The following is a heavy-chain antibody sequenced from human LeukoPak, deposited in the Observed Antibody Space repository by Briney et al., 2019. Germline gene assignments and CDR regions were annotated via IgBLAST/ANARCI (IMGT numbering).Heavy chain of an antibody. J-gene: IGHJ2*01. V-gene: IGHV3-23*01. Sequence: GGSLRLSCAGSGVTLSSYAMSWARQAPGKGLEWVSGISSSGSGGNTYYADSVKGRFTISRDSSKNTLFLHMNTLRAEDTAIYYCAKDSTVGASYWYFGLWGRGTLVTVSS. CDR1: GVTLSSYA. CDR2: ISSSGSGGNT. D-gene: IGHD1-26*01. CDR3: AKDSTVGASYWYFGL.